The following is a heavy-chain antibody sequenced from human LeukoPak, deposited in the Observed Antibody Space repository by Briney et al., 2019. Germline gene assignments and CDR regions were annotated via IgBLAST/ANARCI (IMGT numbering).Heavy chain of an antibody. CDR2: ISGSGGST. J-gene: IGHJ4*02. V-gene: IGHV3-23*01. CDR1: GFTFSSYA. D-gene: IGHD6-19*01. CDR3: AKGGYSSGWYGVDY. Sequence: GGSLRLSCAASGFTFSSYAMSWVRQAPGKGLEWVSAISGSGGSTHYADSVKGRFTISRDNSKNTLYLQMNSLRAEDTAVYYCAKGGYSSGWYGVDYWGQGTLVTVSS.